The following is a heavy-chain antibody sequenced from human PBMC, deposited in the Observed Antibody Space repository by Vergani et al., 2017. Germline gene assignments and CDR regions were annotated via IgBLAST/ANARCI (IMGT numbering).Heavy chain of an antibody. D-gene: IGHD2-2*01. CDR3: ARDIVVVPAVISDGMDV. Sequence: QVQLVESGGGVVQPGRSLRLSCAASGFTFSSYAMHWVRQAPGKGLEWVAVISYDGSNKYYADSVKGRFTISRDNSKNTLYLQMNSLRAEDTAVYYCARDIVVVPAVISDGMDVWGQGTTVTVSS. CDR1: GFTFSSYA. J-gene: IGHJ6*02. V-gene: IGHV3-30*01. CDR2: ISYDGSNK.